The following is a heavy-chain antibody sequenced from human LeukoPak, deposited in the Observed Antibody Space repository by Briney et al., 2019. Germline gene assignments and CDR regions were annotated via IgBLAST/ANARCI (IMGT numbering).Heavy chain of an antibody. Sequence: SVKVSCKASGGTFNTYAISWVRQAPEQGLEWMGGIIPLFDTPDYAQSFQGRVTITADKSTSTAYMELKSLRSDDTAVYFCARGGMKAQYYDSSGYPHYFENWGQGTRVTVSS. CDR1: GGTFNTYA. J-gene: IGHJ4*02. D-gene: IGHD3-22*01. V-gene: IGHV1-69*06. CDR3: ARGGMKAQYYDSSGYPHYFEN. CDR2: IIPLFDTP.